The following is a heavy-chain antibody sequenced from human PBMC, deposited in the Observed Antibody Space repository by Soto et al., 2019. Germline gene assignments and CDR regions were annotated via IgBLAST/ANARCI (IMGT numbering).Heavy chain of an antibody. V-gene: IGHV4-34*01. CDR1: GGSFSGYF. CDR2: INHSGST. D-gene: IGHD3-16*02. CDR3: ARGRLHLGELSFNYFDF. Sequence: QVQLRQWGAGLLKSSETLSLTCAVYGGSFSGYFWSWIRQSPGKGLEWIGEINHSGSTKYNPSLKSRVTISVDPSKNQFSLKLSSVTAADTAVYYCARGRLHLGELSFNYFDFWGQGTLVTVSS. J-gene: IGHJ4*02.